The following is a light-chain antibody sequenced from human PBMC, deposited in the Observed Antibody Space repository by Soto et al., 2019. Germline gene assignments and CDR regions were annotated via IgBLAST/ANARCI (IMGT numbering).Light chain of an antibody. J-gene: IGKJ1*01. V-gene: IGKV3-20*01. CDR3: QQFETSLLT. CDR2: DSS. CDR1: QSVSSTY. Sequence: EIVLTQSPSTLSLSPGERVTLSCRASQSVSSTYLAWYQQKPGQAPRLLIYDSSSRATGIPDRFSGSGSGTDFTLIISRLEPEDFAVFYCQQFETSLLTFGQGTKVDIK.